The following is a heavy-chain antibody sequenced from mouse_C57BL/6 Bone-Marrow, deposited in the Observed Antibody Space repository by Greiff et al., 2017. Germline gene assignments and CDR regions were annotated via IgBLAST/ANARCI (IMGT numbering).Heavy chain of an antibody. CDR3: ARYHYGSSPYYFDY. D-gene: IGHD1-1*01. Sequence: DVKLVESGPGLAKPSQTLSLTCSVTGYSITSDYWNWIRKFPGNKLEYMGYISYSGSTSYNPSLKSRISITRDTSKNQYYLQLNSVTTEDTATYYCARYHYGSSPYYFDYWGQGTTLTVSS. J-gene: IGHJ2*01. CDR1: GYSITSDY. CDR2: ISYSGST. V-gene: IGHV3-8*01.